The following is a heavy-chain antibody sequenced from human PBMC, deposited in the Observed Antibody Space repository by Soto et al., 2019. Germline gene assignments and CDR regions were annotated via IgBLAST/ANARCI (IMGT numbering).Heavy chain of an antibody. J-gene: IGHJ6*02. CDR3: AKEGIDSGYDYGMDV. Sequence: PGGSLRLSCAASGFTFSSYGMHWVRQAPGKGLEWVAVISYDGSNKYYADSVKGRFTISRDNSKNTLYLQMNSLRAEDTVVYYCAKEGIDSGYDYGMDVWGQGTTVTVSS. D-gene: IGHD1-26*01. CDR2: ISYDGSNK. CDR1: GFTFSSYG. V-gene: IGHV3-30*18.